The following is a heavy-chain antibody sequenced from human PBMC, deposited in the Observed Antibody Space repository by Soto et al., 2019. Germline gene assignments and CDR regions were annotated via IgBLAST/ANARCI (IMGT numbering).Heavy chain of an antibody. Sequence: EVQLLASGGGLVQPGGYLRLSCAASGFTFSRYSMNWVRQAPGKGLEWVASVGGGGDNTFYADSVKGRFTISRDDSENALYLQMNSLRAEDTAVYFCAKRDSGSGRSPPMINYWGQGTLVTVSS. D-gene: IGHD3-10*01. CDR3: AKRDSGSGRSPPMINY. CDR2: VGGGGDNT. CDR1: GFTFSRYS. V-gene: IGHV3-23*01. J-gene: IGHJ4*02.